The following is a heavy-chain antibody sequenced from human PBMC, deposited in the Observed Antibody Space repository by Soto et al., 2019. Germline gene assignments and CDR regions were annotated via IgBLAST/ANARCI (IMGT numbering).Heavy chain of an antibody. D-gene: IGHD2-15*01. J-gene: IGHJ6*02. V-gene: IGHV3-30*18. CDR3: AKGREGPHTGRIGGMDV. CDR2: ISYDGSNK. Sequence: PGGSLRLSCAASGFTFSSYGMHWVRQAPGKGLEWVAVISYDGSNKYYADSVKGRFTISRDNSKNTLYLQMNSLRAEDTAVYYCAKGREGPHTGRIGGMDVWGQGTTVTVSS. CDR1: GFTFSSYG.